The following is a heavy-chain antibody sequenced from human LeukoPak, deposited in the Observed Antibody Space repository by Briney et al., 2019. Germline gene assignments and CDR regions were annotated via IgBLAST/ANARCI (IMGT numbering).Heavy chain of an antibody. CDR2: IYYSGST. D-gene: IGHD3-10*01. V-gene: IGHV4-38-2*02. J-gene: IGHJ4*02. CDR1: GFSISSGYY. CDR3: ARDVGHSNSGSYCNGEFDY. Sequence: PSETLSLTCTVSGFSISSGYYWGWIRQPPGKGLQWIGSIYYSGSTYSNPSLKSRVTISVDTSKNQFSLKLSSVTAADTAVYYCARDVGHSNSGSYCNGEFDYWGQGTLVTVSS.